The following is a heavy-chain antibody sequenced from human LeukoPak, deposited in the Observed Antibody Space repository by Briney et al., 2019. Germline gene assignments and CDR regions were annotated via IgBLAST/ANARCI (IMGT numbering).Heavy chain of an antibody. CDR3: ARLSLCSSTSCSHSPHYYYYYYMDV. CDR2: IYYSGST. Sequence: SETLSPTCTVSGDSINSDNYYWGWIRQPPGKGLEWIGSIYYSGSTYYNPSLKSRVTISIDTSKNQFSLKLSSVTAADTAVYYCARLSLCSSTSCSHSPHYYYYYYMDVWGKGTTVTVSS. D-gene: IGHD2-2*01. CDR1: GDSINSDNYY. V-gene: IGHV4-39*01. J-gene: IGHJ6*03.